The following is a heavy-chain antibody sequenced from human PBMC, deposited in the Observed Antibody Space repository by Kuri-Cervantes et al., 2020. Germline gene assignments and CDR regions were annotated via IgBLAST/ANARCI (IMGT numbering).Heavy chain of an antibody. J-gene: IGHJ3*01. CDR2: ISWNSGSI. CDR1: GFTFDEYA. CDR3: ANVPTYYYDYTDAFDF. Sequence: GGSLRLSCAASGFTFDEYALHWVRQAPGKGLEWVSGISWNSGSIGYADSVKGRFTISRNNSKKSLYLQMNSLRLQDTAFYYCANVPTYYYDYTDAFDFWGQGTMVTVSS. V-gene: IGHV3-9*01. D-gene: IGHD3-22*01.